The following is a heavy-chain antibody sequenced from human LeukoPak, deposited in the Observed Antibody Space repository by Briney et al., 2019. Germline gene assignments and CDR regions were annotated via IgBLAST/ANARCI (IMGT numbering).Heavy chain of an antibody. J-gene: IGHJ4*02. D-gene: IGHD7-27*01. Sequence: ASVKVSCKASGYTFTGYYLNWVRPAPGQGLEWMGWINPNTGATNYAQKFQGRITMTRDTSISTAYMELSRLRADDTAVYYCARDQTGDGFDCWGQGTLVTVSS. V-gene: IGHV1-2*02. CDR2: INPNTGAT. CDR3: ARDQTGDGFDC. CDR1: GYTFTGYY.